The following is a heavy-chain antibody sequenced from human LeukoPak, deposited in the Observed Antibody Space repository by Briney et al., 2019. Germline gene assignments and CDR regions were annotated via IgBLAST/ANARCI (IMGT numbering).Heavy chain of an antibody. CDR1: GFTFSIYE. CDR2: ISSSGNTI. CDR3: ASVHRALNY. Sequence: GGSLRFSCAASGFTFSIYEMNWVRQAPGKGLEWVSYISSSGNTIYHADFVKGRFTISRDNAKNSLYLQMNSLRAEDTAVYYCASVHRALNYWGQGTLVTVSS. D-gene: IGHD1-1*01. V-gene: IGHV3-48*03. J-gene: IGHJ4*02.